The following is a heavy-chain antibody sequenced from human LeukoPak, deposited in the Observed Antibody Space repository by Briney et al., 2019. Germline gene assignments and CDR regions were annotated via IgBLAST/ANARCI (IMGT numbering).Heavy chain of an antibody. V-gene: IGHV3-30*03. CDR2: ISYDGSNK. J-gene: IGHJ4*02. D-gene: IGHD7-27*01. CDR3: AIDPNWGTHS. CDR1: GFTFSSYG. Sequence: GGSLRLSCAASGFTFSSYGMHWVRQAPGKGLGWVAVISYDGSNKYYADSVKGRFTISRDNSKNALYLQMDSLRVEDTAVYYCAIDPNWGTHSWGQGVLVTVSS.